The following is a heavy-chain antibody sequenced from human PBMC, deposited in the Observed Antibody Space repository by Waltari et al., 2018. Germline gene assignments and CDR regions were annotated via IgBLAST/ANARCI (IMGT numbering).Heavy chain of an antibody. CDR1: GYTFTSYA. D-gene: IGHD2-15*01. CDR3: ARRCSGGSCYPGPFDY. V-gene: IGHV1-3*01. Sequence: QVQLVQSGAEVKKPGASVKVSYKASGYTFTSYAMHWVRQAPGQRLEWMGWINAGNGNTKYSQKFQGRVTITRDTSASTAYMELSSLRSEDTAVYYCARRCSGGSCYPGPFDYWGQGTLVTVSS. J-gene: IGHJ4*02. CDR2: INAGNGNT.